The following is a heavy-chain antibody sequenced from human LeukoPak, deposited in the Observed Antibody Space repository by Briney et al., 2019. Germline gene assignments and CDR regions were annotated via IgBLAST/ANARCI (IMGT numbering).Heavy chain of an antibody. V-gene: IGHV4-28*01. J-gene: IGHJ4*02. Sequence: PSDTLSLTCAVSGGSISTSNWWGWIRQPPGRGLEWIGYIYYSGSTYYKPSLKSRVTMSVDTSKNQFSLKLSSVTAVDTAVYYCARNDQEGSGFDSWGQGTLVTVSS. CDR2: IYYSGST. D-gene: IGHD2-15*01. CDR3: ARNDQEGSGFDS. CDR1: GGSISTSNW.